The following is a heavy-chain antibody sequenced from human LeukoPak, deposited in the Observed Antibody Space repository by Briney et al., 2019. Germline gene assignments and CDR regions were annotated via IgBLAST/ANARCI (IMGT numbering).Heavy chain of an antibody. J-gene: IGHJ4*02. D-gene: IGHD6-13*01. CDR2: MVHNGPT. CDR1: GDSISSSSYY. Sequence: PSETLSLTCTVSGDSISSSSYYWAWIRQPPGKGLEWIGNMVHNGPTFYNPSLKSRVTISLDPSKNQFSLKLNSVTAADTAVYYCARGLIQAAGPFDYWGQGTLVTVSS. CDR3: ARGLIQAAGPFDY. V-gene: IGHV4-39*07.